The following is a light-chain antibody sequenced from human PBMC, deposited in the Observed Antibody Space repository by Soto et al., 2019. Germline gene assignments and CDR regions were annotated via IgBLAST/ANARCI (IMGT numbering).Light chain of an antibody. CDR2: AAS. CDR3: QKYNSAPLT. J-gene: IGKJ4*01. Sequence: DIQMTQSPSSLSGSVGDRVIITCRASQTISSHLNWYQKKTGEAPNLLVYAASSLQSGVPSRFTGSGSGTDFTITISSMQNEDVETYYCQKYNSAPLTFGGGTKVDIK. CDR1: QTISSH. V-gene: IGKV1-39*01.